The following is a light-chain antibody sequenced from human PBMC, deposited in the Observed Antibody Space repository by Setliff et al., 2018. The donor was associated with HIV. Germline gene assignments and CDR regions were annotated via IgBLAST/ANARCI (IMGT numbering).Light chain of an antibody. CDR2: DVS. V-gene: IGLV2-11*01. J-gene: IGLJ1*01. Sequence: QSVLTQPASVSGSPGQSITISCTGTSSDVGGYNYVSWYQQHPGRAPKLIIYDVSKRPPGVPDRFSGSKSGNTASLTISGLQADDEGDYYCCANAATPTFYVFGTGTKVTVL. CDR3: CANAATPTFYV. CDR1: SSDVGGYNY.